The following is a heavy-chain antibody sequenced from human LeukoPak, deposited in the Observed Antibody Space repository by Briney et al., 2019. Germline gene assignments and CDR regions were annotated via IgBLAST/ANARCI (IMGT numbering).Heavy chain of an antibody. V-gene: IGHV3-23*01. CDR3: ARVSGYSSSWLDY. D-gene: IGHD6-13*01. Sequence: GGSLRLSCLASGITFSSSSMSWVRQAPGKGLEWVSAISPGDYTAYYADSVKGRFTISRDNSKNTLYLQMNSLRAEDTAVYYCARVSGYSSSWLDYWGQGTLVTVSS. J-gene: IGHJ4*02. CDR2: ISPGDYTA. CDR1: GITFSSSS.